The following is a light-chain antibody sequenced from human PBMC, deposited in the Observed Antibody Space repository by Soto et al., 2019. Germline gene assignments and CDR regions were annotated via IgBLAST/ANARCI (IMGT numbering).Light chain of an antibody. V-gene: IGKV1D-16*01. Sequence: DIQMTQSPSSLSASVGDRVTITCRASQDISRWLAWYQQKPEQAPKPLIYGASSLQSGVPSRFSGSGSGTDFTLTISSLQPEDFATYYCQQYKSYPPTFGGGTKVEI. CDR2: GAS. CDR3: QQYKSYPPT. J-gene: IGKJ4*01. CDR1: QDISRW.